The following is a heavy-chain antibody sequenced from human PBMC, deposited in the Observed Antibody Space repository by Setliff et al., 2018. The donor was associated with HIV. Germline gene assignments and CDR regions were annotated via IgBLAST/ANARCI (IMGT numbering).Heavy chain of an antibody. V-gene: IGHV4-34*01. Sequence: LSLTCAVFGGSFSDFYWIWIRQPPGKGLEWIGEISYSGSTVYNPSLKSRVTMSVDASKNLVSLNLNSVTAADTAIYYCARGVARQVVIDRWFDPWGQGTPVTVSS. J-gene: IGHJ5*02. D-gene: IGHD2-21*01. CDR3: ARGVARQVVIDRWFDP. CDR2: ISYSGST. CDR1: GGSFSDFY.